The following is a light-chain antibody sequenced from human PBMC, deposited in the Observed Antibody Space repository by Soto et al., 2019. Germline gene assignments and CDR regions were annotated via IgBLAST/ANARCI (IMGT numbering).Light chain of an antibody. J-gene: IGKJ5*01. CDR3: QQANSSPIT. V-gene: IGKV1D-12*01. CDR1: QGIRSW. CDR2: AAS. Sequence: DIQMTQSPSSVSASVGYRFTITCRASQGIRSWLDWYQKKQEKAPKLLIYAASSLQSGVPSRLRGSGSGTDLTITISSMKHEDFATYYCQQANSSPITFGQGTRLEIK.